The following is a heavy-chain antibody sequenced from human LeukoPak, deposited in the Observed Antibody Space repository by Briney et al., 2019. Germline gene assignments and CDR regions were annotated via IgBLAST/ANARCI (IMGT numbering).Heavy chain of an antibody. D-gene: IGHD6-13*01. CDR2: IYHSGST. CDR1: GGSISSSNW. CDR3: ARVTGYSSSSSYFDY. J-gene: IGHJ4*02. V-gene: IGHV4-4*02. Sequence: SETLSLTCAVSGGSISSSNWWSWVRQPPGKGLEWIGEIYHSGSTNYNPSLKSRVTISVDKSKNQFSLTLSSVTAADTAVYYCARVTGYSSSSSYFDYWGQGTLVTVSS.